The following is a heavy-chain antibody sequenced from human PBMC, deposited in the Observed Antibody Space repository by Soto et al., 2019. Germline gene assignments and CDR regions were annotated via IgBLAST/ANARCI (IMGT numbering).Heavy chain of an antibody. V-gene: IGHV4-34*01. J-gene: IGHJ6*02. CDR2: INHSGST. D-gene: IGHD3-3*01. Sequence: NPSETLSLTCAVYGGSFSGYYWSWIRQPPGKGLEWIGEINHSGSTNYNPSLKSRVTISVDTSKNQFSLKLSSVTAADTAVYYCASNAGFLEWFHTLRYYYYGMDVWGQGTTVTVSS. CDR3: ASNAGFLEWFHTLRYYYYGMDV. CDR1: GGSFSGYY.